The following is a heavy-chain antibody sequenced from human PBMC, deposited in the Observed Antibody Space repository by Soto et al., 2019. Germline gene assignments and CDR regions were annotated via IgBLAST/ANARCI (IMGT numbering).Heavy chain of an antibody. V-gene: IGHV3-23*01. J-gene: IGHJ2*01. CDR3: AKEPVGPDWYFDL. Sequence: PGGFLRISCAASGFTFRSYAMSWVRQAPGKGLEWVSGISGSGISTHYADSVKGRFTVSRDNSKNTLYLQMNSLRAEDTAVYNCAKEPVGPDWYFDLWGRGTLVTSPQ. CDR1: GFTFRSYA. CDR2: ISGSGIST.